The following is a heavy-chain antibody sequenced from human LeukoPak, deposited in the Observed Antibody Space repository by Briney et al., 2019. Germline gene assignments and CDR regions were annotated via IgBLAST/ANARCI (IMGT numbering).Heavy chain of an antibody. CDR3: ARDFRERRGITGPHGMDV. V-gene: IGHV4-4*02. CDR2: IYHSGST. J-gene: IGHJ6*02. Sequence: SGTLSLTCAVSGGSISSSNWWSWVRQPPGQGLEWIGEIYHSGSTNYNPSLKSRVTISIDKSKNQFSLRLSSVTAADTAVYYCARDFRERRGITGPHGMDVWGQGPRSPSP. CDR1: GGSISSSNW. D-gene: IGHD1-20*01.